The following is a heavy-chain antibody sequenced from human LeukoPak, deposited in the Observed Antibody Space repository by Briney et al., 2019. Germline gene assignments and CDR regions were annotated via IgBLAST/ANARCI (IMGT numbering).Heavy chain of an antibody. J-gene: IGHJ4*02. Sequence: GRSLRLSCAASGFTFSSYGMHWVRQAPGKGLEWVAVISYDGSNKYYADSVKGRFTISRDNSKNTLYLQMNSLRAEDTAVYYCARDATVTTGYWGQGTLVTVSS. V-gene: IGHV3-30*03. CDR2: ISYDGSNK. CDR1: GFTFSSYG. CDR3: ARDATVTTGY. D-gene: IGHD4-17*01.